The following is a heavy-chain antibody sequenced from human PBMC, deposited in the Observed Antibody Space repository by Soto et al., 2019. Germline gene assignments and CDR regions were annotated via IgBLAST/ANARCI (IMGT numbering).Heavy chain of an antibody. V-gene: IGHV3-21*01. Sequence: PGGSLRLSCAASGFTFSSYSMNWVRQAPGKGLEWVSSISSSSSYIYYADSVKGRFTISRDNAKNSLYLQMNSLRAEDTAVYYCARDINLDVVPAAMLFVGGPDYWGQGTLVTVSS. D-gene: IGHD2-2*01. CDR3: ARDINLDVVPAAMLFVGGPDY. CDR2: ISSSSSYI. CDR1: GFTFSSYS. J-gene: IGHJ4*02.